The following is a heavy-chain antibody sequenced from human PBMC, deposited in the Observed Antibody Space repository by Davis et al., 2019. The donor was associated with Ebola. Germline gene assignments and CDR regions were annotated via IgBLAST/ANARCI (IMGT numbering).Heavy chain of an antibody. CDR1: GGSTSPYY. CDR2: TYYSGST. J-gene: IGHJ4*02. CDR3: ARSYGAAPFDY. D-gene: IGHD4/OR15-4a*01. V-gene: IGHV4-59*08. Sequence: MPSETLSLTCTVSGGSTSPYYWSWIRQPPGKGLEWIGYTYYSGSTKYNLSLKGRVAISVDTSKNQFSLKLSSVTAADTAVYYCARSYGAAPFDYWGQGTLVTVSS.